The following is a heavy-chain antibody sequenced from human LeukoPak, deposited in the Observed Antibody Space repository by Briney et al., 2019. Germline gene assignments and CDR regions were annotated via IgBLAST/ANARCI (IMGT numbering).Heavy chain of an antibody. CDR3: ARHGGDYRNYFDY. D-gene: IGHD4-17*01. CDR1: GGSISSNSHS. Sequence: SETLSLTCTVSGGSISSNSHSWGWVRQPPGKGPEWVATIFYSESTHYNPSLKSRVTISMDTSKNQLSLKVSSVTAADTAVYYCARHGGDYRNYFDYWGQGTLVTVSS. CDR2: IFYSEST. J-gene: IGHJ4*02. V-gene: IGHV4-39*01.